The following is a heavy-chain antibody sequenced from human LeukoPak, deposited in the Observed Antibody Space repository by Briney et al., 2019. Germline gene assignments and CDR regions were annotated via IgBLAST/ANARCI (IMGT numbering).Heavy chain of an antibody. V-gene: IGHV3-21*01. D-gene: IGHD6-13*01. CDR1: GFTFSSYS. J-gene: IGHJ6*03. CDR3: ARDFFAPGIPAANYMDV. CDR2: ISSSISYI. Sequence: PGGSLTLSCAASGFTFSSYSMNWVRQAPGKGLEWVSSISSSISYIYYADSVRGRFTISRDNAKTSLYLQMNSLRAEDTAVYYCARDFFAPGIPAANYMDVWGKGTTVTVSS.